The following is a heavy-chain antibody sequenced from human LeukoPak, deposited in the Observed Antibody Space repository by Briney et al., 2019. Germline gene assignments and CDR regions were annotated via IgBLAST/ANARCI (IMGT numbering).Heavy chain of an antibody. CDR1: GFTFSSYW. CDR2: IKQDGSEK. CDR3: ARELNKRGGDGDNSGY. Sequence: GGSLRLSCAASGFTFSSYWMSWIRQAPGKGLEWVANIKQDGSEKYYVDSVKGRFTISRDNAKNSLYLQMNSLRAEDTAVYYCARELNKRGGDGDNSGYWGQGTLVTVSS. J-gene: IGHJ4*02. V-gene: IGHV3-7*03. D-gene: IGHD5-24*01.